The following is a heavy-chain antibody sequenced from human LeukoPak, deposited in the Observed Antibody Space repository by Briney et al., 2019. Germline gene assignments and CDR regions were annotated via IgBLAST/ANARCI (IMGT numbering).Heavy chain of an antibody. J-gene: IGHJ4*02. D-gene: IGHD4-23*01. CDR3: ARGWLAETTVVTPYNY. V-gene: IGHV1-69*05. CDR2: IIPIFGTA. CDR1: GGTFSSYA. Sequence: SVKVSCKASGGTFSSYAISWVRQAPGQGLEWMGGIIPIFGTANYAQKFQGRVTMTRDTSTSTVYMELSSLRSEDTAVYYCARGWLAETTVVTPYNYWGQGTVVTVSS.